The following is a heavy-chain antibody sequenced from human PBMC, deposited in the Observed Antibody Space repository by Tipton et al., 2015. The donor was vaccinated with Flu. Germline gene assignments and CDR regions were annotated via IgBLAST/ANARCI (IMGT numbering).Heavy chain of an antibody. CDR2: IYIGGRT. D-gene: IGHD6-19*01. J-gene: IGHJ3*01. Sequence: LRLSCSASGFTFGDFAMSWVRQAPGKGLEWVGRIYIGGRTNYNPSLKSRVTMSVDLFKNQVSLRLSSVTAADTAVYYCARERRGGWPFYDAFDLWGQGTMVTVSS. CDR3: ARERRGGWPFYDAFDL. CDR1: GFTFGDFA. V-gene: IGHV4-4*07.